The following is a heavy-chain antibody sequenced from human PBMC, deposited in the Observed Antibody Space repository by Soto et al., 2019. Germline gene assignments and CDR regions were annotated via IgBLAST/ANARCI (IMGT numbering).Heavy chain of an antibody. CDR2: IIPILGIA. CDR1: GGTFSSYT. Sequence: QVQLVQSGAEVKKPGSSVKVSCKASGGTFSSYTISWVRQAPGQGLEWMGRIIPILGIANYAQKFQGRVTITADKSTSTAYMELSSLRSEDTAVYYCALRGVVVEAATGEYFQHWGQGTLVTVSS. D-gene: IGHD2-15*01. V-gene: IGHV1-69*02. CDR3: ALRGVVVEAATGEYFQH. J-gene: IGHJ1*01.